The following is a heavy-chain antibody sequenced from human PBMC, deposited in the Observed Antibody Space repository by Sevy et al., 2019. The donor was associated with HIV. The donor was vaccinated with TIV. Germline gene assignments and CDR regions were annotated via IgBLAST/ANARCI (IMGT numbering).Heavy chain of an antibody. V-gene: IGHV3-7*01. J-gene: IGHJ4*02. Sequence: GGSLRLSCAASGFTFSPYWMTWVRQAPGKGLVWVANIRPDGSDKYYVDSVKGRFTISRDNTKNSLYLQMNGLRSDYTATYSSARGVGLDCWGQGALVTVSS. D-gene: IGHD1-26*01. CDR1: GFTFSPYW. CDR2: IRPDGSDK. CDR3: ARGVGLDC.